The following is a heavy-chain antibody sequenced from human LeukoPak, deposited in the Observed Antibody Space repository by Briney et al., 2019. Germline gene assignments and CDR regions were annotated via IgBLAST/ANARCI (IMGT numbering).Heavy chain of an antibody. D-gene: IGHD3-10*01. CDR3: ARDSSPYYYGSGSHDY. J-gene: IGHJ4*02. Sequence: GGSLRLSCAASGFTFSSYAMHWVRQAPGKGLEWVAVISYDGSNKYYADSVKGRFTISRDNSKNTLYLQMNSLRAEDTAVYYCARDSSPYYYGSGSHDYWGQGTLVTVSS. CDR2: ISYDGSNK. CDR1: GFTFSSYA. V-gene: IGHV3-30*04.